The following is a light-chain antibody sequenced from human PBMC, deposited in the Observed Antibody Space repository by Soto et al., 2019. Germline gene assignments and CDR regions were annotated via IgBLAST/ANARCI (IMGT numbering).Light chain of an antibody. V-gene: IGLV1-40*01. CDR1: GSTIGAGYD. CDR2: DNN. Sequence: QSVLTQPPSVSGAPGQRVTISCTGSGSTIGAGYDVHWYQHLPGTAPKLLIYDNNNRPSGVPDRFPGSKSGTSASLAISGLQAEDEADYYCQSYDSSLSVVFGGGTKLTVL. J-gene: IGLJ2*01. CDR3: QSYDSSLSVV.